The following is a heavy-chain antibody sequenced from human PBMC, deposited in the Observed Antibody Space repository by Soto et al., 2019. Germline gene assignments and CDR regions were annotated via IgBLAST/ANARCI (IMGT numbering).Heavy chain of an antibody. D-gene: IGHD2-2*02. V-gene: IGHV4-30-2*01. CDR2: IYHSGST. J-gene: IGHJ5*02. CDR1: GGSISSGGYS. Sequence: LSLTCAVSGGSISSGGYSWSWIRQPPGKGLEWIGYIYHSGSTYYNPSLRSRVTISVDRSKNQFSLKLSSVTAADTAVYYCAREILPYCSSTSCYTAKWFDPWGQGTLVTVSS. CDR3: AREILPYCSSTSCYTAKWFDP.